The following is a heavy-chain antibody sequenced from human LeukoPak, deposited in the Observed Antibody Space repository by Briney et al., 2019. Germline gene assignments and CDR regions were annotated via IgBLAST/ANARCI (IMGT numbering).Heavy chain of an antibody. D-gene: IGHD2-8*01. Sequence: GESLKISCKGSGYRFTSYWIGWVRQMPGEGLEWMAIIYPGDSDTRYSPSFQGQVTISADKSISTAYLQWSSLRASDAAMYYCARRGVYATSPFDYWGQGTLVTVSS. CDR2: IYPGDSDT. V-gene: IGHV5-51*01. CDR1: GYRFTSYW. CDR3: ARRGVYATSPFDY. J-gene: IGHJ4*02.